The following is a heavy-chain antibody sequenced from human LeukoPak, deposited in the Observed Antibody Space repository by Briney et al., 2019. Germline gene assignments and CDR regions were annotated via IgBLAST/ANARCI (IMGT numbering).Heavy chain of an antibody. V-gene: IGHV3-48*01. CDR2: IRSSSTTI. Sequence: GGSLRLSCAASGFTFSSYAMNWVRQAPGKGLEWVSYIRSSSTTIYYADSVKGRFTISRDNAKNSLYLQMNSLRAEDTAVYYCARAKRNGFDIWGQGTMVTVSS. CDR1: GFTFSSYA. CDR3: ARAKRNGFDI. J-gene: IGHJ3*02.